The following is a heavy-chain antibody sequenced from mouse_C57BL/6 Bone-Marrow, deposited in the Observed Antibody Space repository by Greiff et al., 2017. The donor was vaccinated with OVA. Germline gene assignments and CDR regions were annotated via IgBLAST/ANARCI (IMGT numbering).Heavy chain of an antibody. CDR2: IYPGDGDT. D-gene: IGHD2-3*01. V-gene: IGHV1-82*01. J-gene: IGHJ3*01. CDR3: ARHGYYPAWFAY. Sequence: QVQLQQSGPELVKPGASVKISCKASGYAFSSSWMNWVKQRPGKGLEWIGRIYPGDGDTNYNGKFKGTATLTADKSSSTAYMQLSSLTSEDSAVYFCARHGYYPAWFAYWGQGTLVTVSA. CDR1: GYAFSSSW.